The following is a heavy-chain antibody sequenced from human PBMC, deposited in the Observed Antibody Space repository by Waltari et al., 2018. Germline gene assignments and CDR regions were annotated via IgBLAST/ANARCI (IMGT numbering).Heavy chain of an antibody. CDR2: INPDGRTT. Sequence: EVQLVESGGGLLQPGGSLRLSCAASGFTSSSSWIHWVRQPPGKGLVWVSRINPDGRTTNYADSVRGRFTISRDNAQNTVYLEMNSLRAEDTAVYFCTRGGNYYFDYWGRGTLVTVSS. D-gene: IGHD5-12*01. J-gene: IGHJ4*02. V-gene: IGHV3-74*01. CDR1: GFTSSSSW. CDR3: TRGGNYYFDY.